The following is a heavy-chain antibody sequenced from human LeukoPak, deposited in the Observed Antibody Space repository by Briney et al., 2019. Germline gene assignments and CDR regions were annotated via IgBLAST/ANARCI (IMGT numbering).Heavy chain of an antibody. V-gene: IGHV1-18*01. CDR2: ISAYNGNT. CDR3: TRESPFADY. CDR1: GYTFASYG. Sequence: ASVKVSCKASGYTFASYGIRWVRQAPGQGVEWMGWISAYNGNTNYAQKLKGRVTMTTDTSTSTAYMELRSLRSDGTAVYYCTRESPFADYWGQGNRVTVSS. D-gene: IGHD2/OR15-2a*01. J-gene: IGHJ4*02.